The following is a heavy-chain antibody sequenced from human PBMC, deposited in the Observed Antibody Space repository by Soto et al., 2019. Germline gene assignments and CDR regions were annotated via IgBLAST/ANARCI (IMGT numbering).Heavy chain of an antibody. J-gene: IGHJ4*02. D-gene: IGHD2-2*01. CDR3: AISIVLVPAAGWVGY. CDR2: ISGSGGST. Sequence: EVQLLEYGGGLEQPGGSLRLSCAASGFTFSSYAMSWVRQAPGKGLEWVSGISGSGGSTYYADSVKGRFTISRDNSKNTLYLQMNSLRAEDTAVYYCAISIVLVPAAGWVGYWGQGTLVTVSS. V-gene: IGHV3-23*01. CDR1: GFTFSSYA.